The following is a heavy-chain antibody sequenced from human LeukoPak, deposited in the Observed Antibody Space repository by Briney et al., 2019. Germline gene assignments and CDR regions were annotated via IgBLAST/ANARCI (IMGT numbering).Heavy chain of an antibody. CDR2: IIPILGIA. D-gene: IGHD2-15*01. J-gene: IGHJ4*02. CDR1: GGTFISYT. CDR3: AKDGADQVVVVAAYTFDY. Sequence: SVKVSCKASGGTFISYTISWVRQAPGQGLEWMGRIIPILGIANYAQKFQGRVTITADKSTSTAYMELSSLRSEDTAVYYCAKDGADQVVVVAAYTFDYWGQGTLATVSS. V-gene: IGHV1-69*04.